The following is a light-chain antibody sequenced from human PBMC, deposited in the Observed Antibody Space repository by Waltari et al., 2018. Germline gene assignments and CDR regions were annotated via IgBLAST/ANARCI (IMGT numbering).Light chain of an antibody. CDR1: QGISNW. CDR3: QQASSFPIA. Sequence: DIQMTKSPSSVSASVGDRVTITCRASQGISNWLAWYQQKPGRAPKLLIYAASSLQTGVPERFSGSGSGTEFTLTISSLQPEDFATYYFQQASSFPIAFGPGTKVEIK. V-gene: IGKV1-12*01. CDR2: AAS. J-gene: IGKJ3*01.